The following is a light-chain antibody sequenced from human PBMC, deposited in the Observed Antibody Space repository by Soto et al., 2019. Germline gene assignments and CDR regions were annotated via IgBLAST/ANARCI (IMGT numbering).Light chain of an antibody. CDR1: SSDVGGYNY. V-gene: IGLV2-14*03. Sequence: QSALTQPASVSGSPGQSITISCTGTSSDVGGYNYVSWYQQHPGKAPKLMIYDLTNRPSGVSNRFSGSKSGNTASLTISGLQADDEDAYSCSSYTSSNTYVFGTGTKLTVL. CDR2: DLT. CDR3: SSYTSSNTYV. J-gene: IGLJ1*01.